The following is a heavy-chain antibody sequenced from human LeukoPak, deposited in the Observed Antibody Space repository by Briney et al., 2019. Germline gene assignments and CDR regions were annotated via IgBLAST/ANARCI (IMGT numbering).Heavy chain of an antibody. CDR1: GFTVSSNY. CDR3: ARDWYDNSDAFDI. D-gene: IGHD3-9*01. V-gene: IGHV3-21*01. Sequence: GGSLRLSCAASGFTVSSNYMSWVRQAPGKGLEWVSSISSSSTYIYYADSVKGRFTISRDNAKNSLYLLMNRLRAEDTAVYYCARDWYDNSDAFDIWGQGTMVIVSS. J-gene: IGHJ3*02. CDR2: ISSSSTYI.